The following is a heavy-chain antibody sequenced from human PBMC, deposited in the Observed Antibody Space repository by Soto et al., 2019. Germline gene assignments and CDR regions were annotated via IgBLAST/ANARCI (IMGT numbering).Heavy chain of an antibody. CDR2: IRNKANNYAT. Sequence: EVQLVESGGGLVQPGGSLKLSGPASGFTFSGSARHWSAKASGKGLEWVGRIRNKANNYATAYAVSVKGRFTISRDDSRNTAYLQMNSLKTEDTAVYYCARGVYDFWSGHPKGLDYWGQGTVVTVSS. CDR1: GFTFSGSA. J-gene: IGHJ4*02. D-gene: IGHD3-3*01. V-gene: IGHV3-73*02. CDR3: ARGVYDFWSGHPKGLDY.